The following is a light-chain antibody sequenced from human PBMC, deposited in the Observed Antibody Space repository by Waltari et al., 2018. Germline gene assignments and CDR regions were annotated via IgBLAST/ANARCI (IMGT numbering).Light chain of an antibody. CDR1: QSVGSY. J-gene: IGKJ2*01. CDR2: DAS. V-gene: IGKV3-11*01. Sequence: EIVLTQSPATRSLSPGDTATLSCRASQSVGSYLAWYQQRPGQPPRLLIYDASNRATGVPARFRGSGSGTDFTLTISSLEAEDFAVYYCQQRSNWTPHTFGQGARLEIK. CDR3: QQRSNWTPHT.